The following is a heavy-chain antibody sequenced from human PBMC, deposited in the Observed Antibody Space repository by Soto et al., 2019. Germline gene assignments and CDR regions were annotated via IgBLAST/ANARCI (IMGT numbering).Heavy chain of an antibody. CDR3: AIVGPTGWFDP. Sequence: QVHLVQSGAEVKKPGASVKVSCKASGYSFTDYYMHWVRQAPGQGLEWMGWINTKTGGTNYAQRVQGRVTMTGDTSINTAYMELSRLRSDESAVYYCAIVGPTGWFDPWGQGTVVTVSS. CDR2: INTKTGGT. J-gene: IGHJ5*02. V-gene: IGHV1-2*02. CDR1: GYSFTDYY.